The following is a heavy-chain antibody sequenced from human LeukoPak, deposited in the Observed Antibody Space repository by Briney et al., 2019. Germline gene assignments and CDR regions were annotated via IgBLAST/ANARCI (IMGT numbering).Heavy chain of an antibody. D-gene: IGHD2-2*01. CDR2: INHSGST. Sequence: SETLSLTCAVYGGSFSGYYWNWIRQSPGKGLEWIGEINHSGSTNYNPSLKSRVTISVDTSKNQFSLKVSSVTAADTAVYHCARHWFHCSIAGCYYDSWGQGTLVTVSS. J-gene: IGHJ4*02. CDR3: ARHWFHCSIAGCYYDS. V-gene: IGHV4-34*01. CDR1: GGSFSGYY.